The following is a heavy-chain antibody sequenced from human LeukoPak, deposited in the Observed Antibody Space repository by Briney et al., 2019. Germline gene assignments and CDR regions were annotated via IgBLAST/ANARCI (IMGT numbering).Heavy chain of an antibody. V-gene: IGHV3-7*03. D-gene: IGHD3-10*01. CDR2: IKQDGSEK. Sequence: GGSLRLSCAASGFTFSSYWMSWVRQAPGKGLEWVANIKQDGSEKYYVDSVKGRFTISRDNAKNSLYLQMNSLRAEDTAVYYCASMYYYGSGSYLPFDYRGQGTLVTVSS. J-gene: IGHJ4*02. CDR3: ASMYYYGSGSYLPFDY. CDR1: GFTFSSYW.